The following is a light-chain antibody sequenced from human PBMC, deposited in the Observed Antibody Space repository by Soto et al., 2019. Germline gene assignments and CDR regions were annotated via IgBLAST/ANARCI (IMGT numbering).Light chain of an antibody. V-gene: IGLV1-40*01. CDR2: GNS. J-gene: IGLJ2*01. CDR1: SSNIGAGYD. CDR3: QSYYSSLSGSV. Sequence: QSVLTQPPSVSGAPGQRVTISCTGSSSNIGAGYDVHWYQPLTGTAPKLLIYGNSNRPSGVPDRFSGSKSGTSASLAITGLQAEDAADYYCQSYYSSLSGSVFGGGTKLTVL.